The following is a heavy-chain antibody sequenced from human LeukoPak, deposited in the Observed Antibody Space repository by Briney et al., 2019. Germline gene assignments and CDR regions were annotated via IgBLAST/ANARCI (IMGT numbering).Heavy chain of an antibody. J-gene: IGHJ4*02. D-gene: IGHD5-18*01. CDR2: ISYDGSNK. CDR1: GFTFSSYG. Sequence: GGSLRLSCAASGFTFSSYGMHWVRQAPGKGLEWVAVISYDGSNKYYADSVKGRFTISTDNSKNTLYLQMNSLRAEDTAVYYCAKQNGYSYVGYFDYWGQGTLVTVAS. V-gene: IGHV3-30*18. CDR3: AKQNGYSYVGYFDY.